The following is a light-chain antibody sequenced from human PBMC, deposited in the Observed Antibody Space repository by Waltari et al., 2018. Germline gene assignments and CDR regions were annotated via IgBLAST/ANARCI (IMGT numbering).Light chain of an antibody. CDR1: ASNIGTNV. CDR2: RSD. V-gene: IGLV1-44*01. Sequence: QSVLTQPPSASGTPGQGVTISCSGGASNIGTNVVHWYQQVPGKAPKLLIYRSDRRPAGVPERFSGSTSGTSASLAISGLQSEDEADYYCAAWDDSLNGRWVFGGGTKVTVL. CDR3: AAWDDSLNGRWV. J-gene: IGLJ3*02.